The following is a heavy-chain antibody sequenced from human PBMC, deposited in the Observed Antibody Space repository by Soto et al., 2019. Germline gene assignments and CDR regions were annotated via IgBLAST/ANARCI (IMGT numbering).Heavy chain of an antibody. CDR3: ARVGPGGAFDI. J-gene: IGHJ3*02. Sequence: GGSLRLSCAASGFTFSSYGMHWVRQAPGKGLEWVAVISYDGSNKYYADSVKGRFTISRDNSKNTLYLQMNSLRAEDTAVYYCARVGPGGAFDIWGQGTMVTVSS. V-gene: IGHV3-30*03. CDR1: GFTFSSYG. CDR2: ISYDGSNK.